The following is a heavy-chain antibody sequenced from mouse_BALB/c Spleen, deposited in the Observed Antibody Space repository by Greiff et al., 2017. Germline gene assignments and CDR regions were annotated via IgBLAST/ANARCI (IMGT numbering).Heavy chain of an antibody. J-gene: IGHJ2*01. Sequence: QVQLQQSGAELVRPGVSVKISCKGSGYTFTDYAMHWVKQSHAKSLEWIGVISTYYGDASYNQKFKGKATMTVDKSSSTAYMELARLTSEDSAIYYCARSYDGYYGFDYWGQGTTLTVSS. CDR1: GYTFTDYA. CDR3: ARSYDGYYGFDY. CDR2: ISTYYGDA. V-gene: IGHV1S137*01. D-gene: IGHD2-3*01.